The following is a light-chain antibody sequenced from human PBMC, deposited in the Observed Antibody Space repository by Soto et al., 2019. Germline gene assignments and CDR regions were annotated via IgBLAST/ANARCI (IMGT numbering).Light chain of an antibody. CDR3: QQYNNWPLYT. CDR2: GAS. V-gene: IGKV3-15*01. J-gene: IGKJ2*01. Sequence: EIVMTQSPATLSVSPGERATLSCRASQSVSSNLAWYQQKPGQAPRLLIYGASTRALGIPASFSGSGYGTEFTLTISSLQSEEFAVYYCQQYNNWPLYTFGQGTKLEIK. CDR1: QSVSSN.